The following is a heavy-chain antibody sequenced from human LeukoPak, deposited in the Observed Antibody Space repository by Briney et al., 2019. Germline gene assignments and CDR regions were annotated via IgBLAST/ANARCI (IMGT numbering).Heavy chain of an antibody. CDR1: GFTFSSYG. Sequence: GGTLRLSCAASGFTFSSYGMSWVRQAPGKGLEWVSAISGSGGSTYYADSVKGRFTISRDNAKNSLYLQMNSLRAEDTAVYYCARGRDSSGWYDYYYYYMDVWGKGTTVTVSS. CDR2: ISGSGGST. V-gene: IGHV3-23*01. J-gene: IGHJ6*03. D-gene: IGHD6-19*01. CDR3: ARGRDSSGWYDYYYYYMDV.